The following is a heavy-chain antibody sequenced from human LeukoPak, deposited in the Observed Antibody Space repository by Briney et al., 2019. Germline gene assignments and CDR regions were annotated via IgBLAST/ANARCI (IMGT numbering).Heavy chain of an antibody. CDR1: GYTFTNYA. Sequence: ASVKVSCKASGYTFTNYAMHWVRQAPGQRLEWMGWINTGNGNTKYSQEFQGRVTITRDTSTSTAYMELRSLRSDDTAVYYCAHSLYYYDSSGPFGYWGQGTLVTVSS. V-gene: IGHV1-3*04. CDR3: AHSLYYYDSSGPFGY. D-gene: IGHD3-22*01. J-gene: IGHJ4*02. CDR2: INTGNGNT.